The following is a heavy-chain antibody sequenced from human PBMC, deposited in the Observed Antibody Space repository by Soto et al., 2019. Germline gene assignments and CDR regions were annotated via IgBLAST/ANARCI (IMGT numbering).Heavy chain of an antibody. J-gene: IGHJ6*02. CDR2: ISYDGRHK. CDR3: VKDGSSGWPYYYGMDV. V-gene: IGHV3-30*18. Sequence: QVQLVESGGGGVQPGRSLRLSCAASGFTFSSYAMHWVRQAPGKGLEWVAVISYDGRHKYYADSVKGRFTISRDNSKNTLYLQMSSLRAEDTAVYYCVKDGSSGWPYYYGMDVWGQGTTVTVSS. D-gene: IGHD6-19*01. CDR1: GFTFSSYA.